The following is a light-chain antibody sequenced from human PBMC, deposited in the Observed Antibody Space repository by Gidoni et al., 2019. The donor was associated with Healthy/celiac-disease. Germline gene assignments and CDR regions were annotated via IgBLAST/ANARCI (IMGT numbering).Light chain of an antibody. Sequence: EIVLSPSPATPSVSPGERATLTCRASQSISSNLAWYQQKPGQAPKLLIYGASTRATGIPARFSGSGSGTDFTLTISSLQSEDFAVYYCQQYNSSPITFGQGTRLEIK. CDR3: QQYNSSPIT. CDR2: GAS. J-gene: IGKJ5*01. V-gene: IGKV3-15*01. CDR1: QSISSN.